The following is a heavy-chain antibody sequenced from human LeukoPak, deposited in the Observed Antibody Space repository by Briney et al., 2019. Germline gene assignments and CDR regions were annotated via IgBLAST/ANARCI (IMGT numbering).Heavy chain of an antibody. CDR2: ISSSSSYT. J-gene: IGHJ3*02. Sequence: GGSLRLSCAASGFTFSDYYMSWIRQAPGKGLEWVSYISSSSSYTNYADSVKGRFTISRDNAKNSLYLQMNSLRAEDTAVYYCARREVGWGWALDIWGQGTMVTVSS. CDR3: ARREVGWGWALDI. CDR1: GFTFSDYY. D-gene: IGHD1-26*01. V-gene: IGHV3-11*03.